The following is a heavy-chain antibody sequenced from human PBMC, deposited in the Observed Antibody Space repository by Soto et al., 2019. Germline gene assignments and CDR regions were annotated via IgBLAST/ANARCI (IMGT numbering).Heavy chain of an antibody. CDR2: IKGDASTT. CDR1: GFTFSDYW. CDR3: ARGGRGYYYVDV. V-gene: IGHV3-74*01. J-gene: IGHJ6*03. Sequence: EVQLVESGGGLVQPGGSLRLSCEASGFTFSDYWIHWVRQAPGKGLVWLSRIKGDASTTNYADSVMGRFTVSRDNARNTVYLQMNRLRAEDTAIYYCARGGRGYYYVDVWGKGITVTVSS.